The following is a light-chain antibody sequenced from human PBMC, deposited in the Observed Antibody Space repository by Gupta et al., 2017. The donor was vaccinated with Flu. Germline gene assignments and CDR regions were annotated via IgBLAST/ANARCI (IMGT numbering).Light chain of an antibody. CDR2: KAS. V-gene: IGKV1-5*03. J-gene: IGKJ4*01. CDR3: QQYNRFST. CDR1: QSIRSW. Sequence: SPSTLSASVGDRVTITCRASQSIRSWLAWYQLKPGKAPRLLIYKASKLESGVPTRFSGGGSETEFTLTIASLQPDDSATYYCQQYNRFSTFGGGTKVEIK.